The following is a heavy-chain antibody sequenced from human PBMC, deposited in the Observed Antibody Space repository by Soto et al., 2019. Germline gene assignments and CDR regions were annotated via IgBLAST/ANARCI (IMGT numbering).Heavy chain of an antibody. CDR3: ARDRWELLHYYGMDV. D-gene: IGHD1-26*01. V-gene: IGHV4-59*01. CDR1: GGSISSYY. CDR2: IYYSGST. J-gene: IGHJ6*02. Sequence: PSETLSLTYTVSGGSISSYYWSWTRQPPGKGLEWIGYIYYSGSTNYNPSLKSRVTISVDTSKNQFSLKLSSVTAADTAVYYCARDRWELLHYYGMDVWGQGTTVTVSS.